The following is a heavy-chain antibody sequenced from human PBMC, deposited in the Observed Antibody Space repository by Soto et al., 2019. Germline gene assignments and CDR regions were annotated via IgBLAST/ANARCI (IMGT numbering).Heavy chain of an antibody. Sequence: EVQLVESGGGLVQPWGSLRLSCVASGFTFSSYSMVWVRQAPGKGLEWISYIFVTSTPIYYADSVKGRFTVSRDNTQNSLFLLMNSLRAEDTAIYYCARDNDWAFDYWGQGTLVTVLS. CDR2: IFVTSTPI. J-gene: IGHJ4*02. D-gene: IGHD1-1*01. V-gene: IGHV3-48*04. CDR1: GFTFSSYS. CDR3: ARDNDWAFDY.